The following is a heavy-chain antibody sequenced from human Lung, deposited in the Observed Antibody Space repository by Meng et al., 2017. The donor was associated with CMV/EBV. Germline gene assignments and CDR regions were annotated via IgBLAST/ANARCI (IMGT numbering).Heavy chain of an antibody. CDR3: AKGKWGGYYYYYVMDG. D-gene: IGHD1-26*01. J-gene: IGHJ6*02. CDR1: GFTFSTFA. V-gene: IGHV3-23*03. Sequence: SCAASGFTFSTFAMSWVRQAPGKGLQWVSVIYSGDDSTYYADSVKGRFTISRDNSKNMLYLQMNSLRAEDSAVYFCAKGKWGGYYYYYVMDGWGRGXTVTASS. CDR2: IYSGDDST.